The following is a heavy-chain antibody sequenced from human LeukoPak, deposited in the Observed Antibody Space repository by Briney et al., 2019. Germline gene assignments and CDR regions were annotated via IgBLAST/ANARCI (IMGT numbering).Heavy chain of an antibody. CDR1: GGSISRYY. D-gene: IGHD1-1*01. Sequence: SETLSLTCTVCGGSISRYYWSWIRQPAGKGLEWIGRIYTSGSTNYNPSLKSRVTMSVDTSKNQFSLKLSSVTAADTAVYYCARDLGHRARTGTAGWFDPWGQGTLVTVSS. J-gene: IGHJ5*02. V-gene: IGHV4-4*07. CDR3: ARDLGHRARTGTAGWFDP. CDR2: IYTSGST.